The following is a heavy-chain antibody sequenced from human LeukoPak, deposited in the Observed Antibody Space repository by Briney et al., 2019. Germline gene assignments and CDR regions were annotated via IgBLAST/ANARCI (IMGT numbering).Heavy chain of an antibody. D-gene: IGHD3-16*01. CDR2: ISSGGSIL. V-gene: IGHV3-48*03. J-gene: IGHJ4*02. Sequence: GGSLRLYCSASGFIFSSYETNRLRHAPGKGLEWVSYISSGGSILYYADYVRGRFTISRDNAKNSLYLQMNSLRAEDTSVYYCARFARFGDLQGGGYFDYWGQGTLVTVSS. CDR3: ARFARFGDLQGGGYFDY. CDR1: GFIFSSYE.